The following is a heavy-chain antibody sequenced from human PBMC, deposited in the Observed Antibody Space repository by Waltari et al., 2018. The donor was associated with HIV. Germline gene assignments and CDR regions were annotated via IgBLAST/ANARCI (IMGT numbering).Heavy chain of an antibody. D-gene: IGHD2-21*02. CDR3: ARQSWTAGNNHFDP. CDR2: ISSTGHT. Sequence: QLQLQESGTGLVRPSETLSLTCTVSGDSITTTAYSWGWIRQSPGELLEWIGSISSTGHTYFDPFLKSRIILSVDTSRNQFSLTLRSVTAADTARYYCARQSWTAGNNHFDPWGQGILVTVS. CDR1: GDSITTTAYS. J-gene: IGHJ5*02. V-gene: IGHV4-39*01.